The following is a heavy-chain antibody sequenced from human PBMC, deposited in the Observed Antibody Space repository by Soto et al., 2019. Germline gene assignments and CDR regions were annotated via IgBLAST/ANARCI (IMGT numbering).Heavy chain of an antibody. CDR2: ISGSGGST. CDR3: AKGSSSGYYYGAY. Sequence: EVQLLESGGGLVQPGGSLRLSCAASGFTFSSYAMSWVRQAPGKGLEWVSAISGSGGSTYYADYVKGRFTISRDNSKNTLYLQMNSLRAEDTAVYYCAKGSSSGYYYGAYWGQGTLVTVSS. V-gene: IGHV3-23*01. J-gene: IGHJ4*02. CDR1: GFTFSSYA. D-gene: IGHD3-22*01.